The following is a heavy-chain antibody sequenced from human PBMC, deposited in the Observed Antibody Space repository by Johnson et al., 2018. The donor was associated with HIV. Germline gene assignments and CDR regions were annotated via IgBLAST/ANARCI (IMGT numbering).Heavy chain of an antibody. CDR3: ANFYTDNTLGLFGAFDI. J-gene: IGHJ3*02. D-gene: IGHD1-1*01. CDR2: ISYDGSNE. Sequence: QVQLVESGGGVVQPGRSLRLSCAASGFTFSSYAMHWVRQAPGKGLEWVAVISYDGSNEYYADSVKGRFTISRDNSKNTLYLQMNSLRTEDTAVYYCANFYTDNTLGLFGAFDIWGQGTMVTVSS. V-gene: IGHV3-30-3*01. CDR1: GFTFSSYA.